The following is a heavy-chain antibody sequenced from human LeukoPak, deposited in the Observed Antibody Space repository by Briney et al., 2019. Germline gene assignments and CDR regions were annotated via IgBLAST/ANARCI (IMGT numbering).Heavy chain of an antibody. CDR1: GGSISSGSYY. J-gene: IGHJ3*02. V-gene: IGHV4-61*02. CDR3: ARDSRRDGYNLYAFDI. CDR2: IYTSGST. D-gene: IGHD5-24*01. Sequence: SETLSLTCTVSGGSISSGSYYWSWIRQPAGKGLEWIGRIYTSGSTNYNPSLKSRATISVDTSKNQFSLKLSSVTAADTAVYYCARDSRRDGYNLYAFDIWCQGTMVTVSS.